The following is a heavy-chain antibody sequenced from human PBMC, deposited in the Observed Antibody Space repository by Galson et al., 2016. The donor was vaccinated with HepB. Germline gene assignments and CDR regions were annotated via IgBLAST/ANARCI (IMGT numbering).Heavy chain of an antibody. CDR3: AREPHYTGAYNWFDT. CDR1: GFTLSSYE. D-gene: IGHD7-27*01. J-gene: IGHJ5*02. CDR2: ISSAGNII. V-gene: IGHV3-48*03. Sequence: SLRLSCAASGFTLSSYEMNWVRQAPGKGLEWVSYISSAGNIIYYADSVEGRFTISRDNAKNSLYLQMNSLRAEDTAVYYCAREPHYTGAYNWFDTWGQGTLVTVSS.